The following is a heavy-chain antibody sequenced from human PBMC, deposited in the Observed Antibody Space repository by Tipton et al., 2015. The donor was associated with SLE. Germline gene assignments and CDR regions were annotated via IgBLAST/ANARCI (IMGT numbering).Heavy chain of an antibody. CDR2: INHSGST. J-gene: IGHJ4*02. Sequence: TLSLTCAVYAGSFSGYFWSWIRQPPGKGLEWIGEINHSGSTNYNPSLKSRVTISVDTSKNQFSLKLSSVTAADTAVYYCARVSLDDYGDYGGPDYWGQGTLVTVSS. CDR1: AGSFSGYF. CDR3: ARVSLDDYGDYGGPDY. D-gene: IGHD4-17*01. V-gene: IGHV4-34*01.